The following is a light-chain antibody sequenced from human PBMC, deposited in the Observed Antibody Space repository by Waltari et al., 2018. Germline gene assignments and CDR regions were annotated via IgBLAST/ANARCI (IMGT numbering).Light chain of an antibody. CDR3: QQLVSSPLT. CDR2: GAS. Sequence: IVLTQSPDTLSLSPGERATPSCRASQTFSANSLAWYQKKPGQAPRLLIYGASTRASGITDRFSGSGSGTDFTLTITRLEPEDSAVYYCQQLVSSPLTFGGGTRLEIK. V-gene: IGKV3-20*01. J-gene: IGKJ4*01. CDR1: QTFSANS.